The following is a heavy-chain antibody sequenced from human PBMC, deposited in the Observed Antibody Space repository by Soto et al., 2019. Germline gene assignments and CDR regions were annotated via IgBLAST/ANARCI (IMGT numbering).Heavy chain of an antibody. Sequence: SETLSLTCTVSGGSISSYYWSWIRQPPGKGLEWIGYIYYSGSTNYNPSLKSRVTISVDTSKNQFSLKLSSVTAADTAVYYCARHPGIAAAPWGYYYYMDVWGKGTTVTSP. V-gene: IGHV4-59*08. CDR1: GGSISSYY. J-gene: IGHJ6*03. D-gene: IGHD6-13*01. CDR2: IYYSGST. CDR3: ARHPGIAAAPWGYYYYMDV.